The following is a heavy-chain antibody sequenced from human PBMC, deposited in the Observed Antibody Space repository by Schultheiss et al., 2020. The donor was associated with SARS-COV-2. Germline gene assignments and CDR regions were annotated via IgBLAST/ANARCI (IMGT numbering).Heavy chain of an antibody. CDR2: IYSGGST. CDR1: GFTVSSNY. Sequence: GGSLRLSCAASGFTVSSNYMSWVRQAPGKGLEWVSVIYSGGSTYYADSVKGRFTISRDNSKNTLYLQMNSLRAEDTAVYYCARDRGRWLQLYYFDYWGQGTLVTVSS. V-gene: IGHV3-66*01. CDR3: ARDRGRWLQLYYFDY. D-gene: IGHD5-24*01. J-gene: IGHJ4*02.